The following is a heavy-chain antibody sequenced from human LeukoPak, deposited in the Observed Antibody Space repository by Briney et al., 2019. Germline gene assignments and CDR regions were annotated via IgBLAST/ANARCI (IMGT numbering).Heavy chain of an antibody. CDR1: GGTFSSYA. D-gene: IGHD2-2*01. J-gene: IGHJ4*02. V-gene: IGHV1-69*13. CDR3: ARDPTHCSSTSCNGDY. Sequence: SVKVSCKASGGTFSSYAISWVRQAPGQGLEWMGGIIPIFGTANYAQKFQGRVTITADEYTSTAYMELSSLRSEDTAVYYRARDPTHCSSTSCNGDYWGQGTLVTVSS. CDR2: IIPIFGTA.